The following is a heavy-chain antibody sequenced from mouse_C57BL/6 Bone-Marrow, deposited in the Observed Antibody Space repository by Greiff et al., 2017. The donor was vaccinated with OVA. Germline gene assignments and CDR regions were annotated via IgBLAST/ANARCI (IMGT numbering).Heavy chain of an antibody. CDR2: IHPNSGST. Sequence: QVQLKQSGAELVKPGASVKLSCKASGYTFTSYWMHWVKQRPGQGLEWIGMIHPNSGSTNYNEKFKSKATLTVDKSSSTAYMQLSSLTSEDSAVYYCARMRKKGSSYYYAMDYWGQGTSVTVSS. CDR1: GYTFTSYW. J-gene: IGHJ4*01. V-gene: IGHV1-64*01. D-gene: IGHD1-1*01. CDR3: ARMRKKGSSYYYAMDY.